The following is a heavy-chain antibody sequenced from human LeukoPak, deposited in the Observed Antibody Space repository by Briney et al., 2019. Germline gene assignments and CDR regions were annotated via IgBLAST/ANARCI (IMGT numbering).Heavy chain of an antibody. J-gene: IGHJ3*02. D-gene: IGHD3-3*01. V-gene: IGHV3-23*01. CDR2: ISGSGGGT. CDR1: GFTFSNYA. Sequence: QSGGSLRLSCAASGFTFSNYAMSWVRQAPGKGPEWVSTISGSGGGTYYGDSVKGRFTISRDNSKNTLYLQMNSLRAEDTAVYYCAKKLRFLEWPPRDAFNIWGQGTMVTVSS. CDR3: AKKLRFLEWPPRDAFNI.